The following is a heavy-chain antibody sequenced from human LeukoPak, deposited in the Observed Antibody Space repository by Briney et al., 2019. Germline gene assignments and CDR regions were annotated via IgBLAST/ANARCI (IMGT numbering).Heavy chain of an antibody. D-gene: IGHD2-15*01. V-gene: IGHV3-23*01. J-gene: IGHJ4*02. CDR3: AKAVTPGGGPRDY. Sequence: GGSLRLSCGASGFTFSSYAMSWIRQVPGKGLEWVSAISGNSGSTYYADSVKGRFTISRDNSKNTLYLQMNSLRAEDTAVYYCAKAVTPGGGPRDYWGQGTLVTVSS. CDR1: GFTFSSYA. CDR2: ISGNSGST.